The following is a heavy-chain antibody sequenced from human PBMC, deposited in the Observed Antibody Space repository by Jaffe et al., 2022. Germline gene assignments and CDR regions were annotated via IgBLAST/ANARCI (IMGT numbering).Heavy chain of an antibody. V-gene: IGHV4-39*01. Sequence: QLQLQESGPGLVKPSETLSLTCTVSGGSISSSSYYWGWIRQPPGKGLEWIGSIYYSGSTYYNPSLKSRVTISVDTSKNQFSLKLSSVTAADTAVYYCARPSYDISQYYYYMDVWGKGTTVTVSS. J-gene: IGHJ6*03. CDR3: ARPSYDISQYYYYMDV. CDR1: GGSISSSSYY. D-gene: IGHD3-9*01. CDR2: IYYSGST.